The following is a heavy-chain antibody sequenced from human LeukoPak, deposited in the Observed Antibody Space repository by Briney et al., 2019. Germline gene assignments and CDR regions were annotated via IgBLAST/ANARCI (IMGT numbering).Heavy chain of an antibody. CDR3: AKDRGDVLLWCGELSNPHH. CDR2: ISYDGSNK. Sequence: GGSLRLSCAASGFTFSSYGMHWVRQAPGKGLEWVAVISYDGSNKYYADSVKGRFTISRDNSKNTLYLQMNSLRAEDTAVYYCAKDRGDVLLWCGELSNPHHWGQGTLVSVSS. D-gene: IGHD3-10*01. J-gene: IGHJ5*02. CDR1: GFTFSSYG. V-gene: IGHV3-30*18.